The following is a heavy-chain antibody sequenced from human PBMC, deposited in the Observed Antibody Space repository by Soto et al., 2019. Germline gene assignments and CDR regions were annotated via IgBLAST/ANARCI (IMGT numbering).Heavy chain of an antibody. CDR3: ARDTRDLSCIIIPCCPYNWFDP. Sequence: ASVKVSCKASGYTFTSYGISWVRQAPGQALEWIGWISAYNGNTNYAQKLQGRVTMTTDTSTITAYMELRSLSSDDTAVYCCARDTRDLSCIIIPCCPYNWFDPWGQGILVTVSS. CDR2: ISAYNGNT. CDR1: GYTFTSYG. J-gene: IGHJ5*02. V-gene: IGHV1-18*04. D-gene: IGHD3-10*01.